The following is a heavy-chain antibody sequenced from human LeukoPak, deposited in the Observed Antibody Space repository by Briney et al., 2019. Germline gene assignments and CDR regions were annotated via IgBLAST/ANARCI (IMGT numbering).Heavy chain of an antibody. D-gene: IGHD3-10*01. CDR2: INHSGST. CDR3: ARRPRTYYYGSGSYYNPTIYYYYGMDV. CDR1: GGSFSGYY. V-gene: IGHV4-34*01. Sequence: SETLSLTCAVYGGSFSGYYWSWIRQPPGKGLEWVGEINHSGSTNYNPSLKSRVTISVDTSKNQFSLKLSSVTAADTAVCYCARRPRTYYYGSGSYYNPTIYYYYGMDVWGQGTTVTVSS. J-gene: IGHJ6*02.